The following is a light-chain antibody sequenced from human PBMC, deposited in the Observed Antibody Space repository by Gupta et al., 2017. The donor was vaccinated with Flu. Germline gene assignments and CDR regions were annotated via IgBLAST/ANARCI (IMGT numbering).Light chain of an antibody. CDR2: EDY. CDR1: SGNIASNY. CDR3: QSYDSSRQV. J-gene: IGLJ3*02. V-gene: IGLV6-57*01. Sequence: NFILTQPHSVSGSPGKTVTISCTRSSGNIASNYVQWYQQRPGSSPTTVSYEDYQRPSGVPDRFAGYIDRSSNYAYLSISGLKTEDESYDYCQSYDSSRQVFGGGTKLTVL.